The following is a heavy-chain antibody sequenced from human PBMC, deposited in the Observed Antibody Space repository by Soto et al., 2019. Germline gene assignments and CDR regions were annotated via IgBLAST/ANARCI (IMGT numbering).Heavy chain of an antibody. D-gene: IGHD2-2*01. CDR2: ICGSGGST. Sequence: EVQLLESGGGLVQPGGSLRLSCAASGFTFSSYAMNWVRQAPGKGLEWVSAICGSGGSTYYADSVKGRFTISRDNSKNTLYRQMNSLRAADTAVYYCATAKVVLAVKVRSYYYGMDVWGQGSTVTVS. CDR1: GFTFSSYA. J-gene: IGHJ6*02. V-gene: IGHV3-23*01. CDR3: ATAKVVLAVKVRSYYYGMDV.